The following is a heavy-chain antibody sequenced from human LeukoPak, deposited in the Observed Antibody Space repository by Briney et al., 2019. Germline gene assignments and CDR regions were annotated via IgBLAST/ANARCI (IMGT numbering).Heavy chain of an antibody. CDR2: IRSSGSTI. V-gene: IGHV3-11*01. D-gene: IGHD1-14*01. CDR1: GFTFSDYY. CDR3: ARPLDRTEAGAFDI. Sequence: GGSLGLSCAASGFTFSDYYMSWIRQAPGKGLEWVSYIRSSGSTIYYAASVKGRFTISRDNAKNSLYLQMNSLRAEDTAVYYCARPLDRTEAGAFDIWGQGTMVTVSS. J-gene: IGHJ3*02.